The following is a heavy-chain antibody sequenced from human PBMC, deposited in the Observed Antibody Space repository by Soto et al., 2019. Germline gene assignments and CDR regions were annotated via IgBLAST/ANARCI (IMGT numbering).Heavy chain of an antibody. V-gene: IGHV4-34*01. CDR3: ARRTVTGWFFDS. Sequence: QVQLQQWGAGLLQASETLSLKCAVYGGSFSGCFWSWVRQSPGKGLEWIGEVDHSGDTKYTPSLKSRVTVSVDRSKNQFALKVRSVSAADTAAYYCARRTVTGWFFDSWGQGTLVKVSS. D-gene: IGHD6-19*01. CDR1: GGSFSGCF. CDR2: VDHSGDT. J-gene: IGHJ4*02.